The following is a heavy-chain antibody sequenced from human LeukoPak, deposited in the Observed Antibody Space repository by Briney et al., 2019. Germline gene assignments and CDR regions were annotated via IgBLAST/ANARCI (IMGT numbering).Heavy chain of an antibody. CDR3: ARHRSGHDQNFDY. J-gene: IGHJ4*02. D-gene: IGHD5-12*01. CDR1: GYSISSGFY. Sequence: SETLSLTCTVSGYSISSGFYWGWIRQPPGKGLEWIGSLSHSGSTYYNPSLKSRVTISLDTSKNQFSLKLSSVTAADTAVYYCARHRSGHDQNFDYWGQGTLVTVSS. CDR2: LSHSGST. V-gene: IGHV4-38-2*02.